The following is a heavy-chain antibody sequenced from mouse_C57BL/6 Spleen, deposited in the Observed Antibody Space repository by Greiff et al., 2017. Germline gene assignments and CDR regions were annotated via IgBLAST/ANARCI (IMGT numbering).Heavy chain of an antibody. CDR1: GFTFSDYG. CDR3: ATHYYGSSHAMDY. V-gene: IGHV5-17*01. J-gene: IGHJ4*01. D-gene: IGHD1-1*01. CDR2: ISSGSSTI. Sequence: EVKVVESGGGLVKPGGSLKLSCAASGFTFSDYGMHWVRQAPEKGLEWVAYISSGSSTIYYADTVKGRFTISRDNAKNTLFLQMTSLRSEDTAMYYCATHYYGSSHAMDYWGQGTSVTVSS.